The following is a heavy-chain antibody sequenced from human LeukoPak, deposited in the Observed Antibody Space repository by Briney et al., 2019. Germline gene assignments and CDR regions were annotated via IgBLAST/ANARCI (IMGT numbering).Heavy chain of an antibody. V-gene: IGHV4-34*01. D-gene: IGHD2-2*01. CDR2: INHSGST. Sequence: SETLSLTYAVYGGSFSGYYWSWIRQPPGKGLGWIGEINHSGSTNYNPSLKSRVTISVDTSKNQFSLKLSSVTAADTAVYYCASAYCSSTSCPDAFDIWGQGTMVTVSS. J-gene: IGHJ3*02. CDR1: GGSFSGYY. CDR3: ASAYCSSTSCPDAFDI.